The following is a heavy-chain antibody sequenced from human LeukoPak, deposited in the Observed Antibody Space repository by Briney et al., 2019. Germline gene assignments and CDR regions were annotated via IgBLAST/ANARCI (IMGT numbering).Heavy chain of an antibody. V-gene: IGHV1-69*05. CDR3: ARALSSGLFDY. D-gene: IGHD6-19*01. Sequence: GASVTVSCKASGGTFSSYAISWVRQAPGQGLEWMGGIIPIFGTANYAQKFQGRVTMTRDTSTSTVYMELSSLRSEDTAVYYCARALSSGLFDYWGQGTLVTVSS. CDR2: IIPIFGTA. CDR1: GGTFSSYA. J-gene: IGHJ4*02.